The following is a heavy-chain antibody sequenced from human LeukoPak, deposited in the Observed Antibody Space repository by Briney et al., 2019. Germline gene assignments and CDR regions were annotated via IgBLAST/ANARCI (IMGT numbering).Heavy chain of an antibody. CDR3: ARESERYSYGYGEGFDY. CDR1: GFTFSSYG. Sequence: GGSLRLSCAASGFTFSSYGMSWVRQAPGKGLEWVSAISGSGGSPYYADSVKGRFTISRDNSKNTLYLQMNSLRAEDTAVYYCARESERYSYGYGEGFDYWGQGTLVTVSS. CDR2: ISGSGGSP. J-gene: IGHJ4*02. D-gene: IGHD5-18*01. V-gene: IGHV3-23*01.